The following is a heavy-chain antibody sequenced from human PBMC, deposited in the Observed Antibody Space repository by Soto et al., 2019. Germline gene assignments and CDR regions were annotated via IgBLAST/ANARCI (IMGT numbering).Heavy chain of an antibody. V-gene: IGHV3-23*01. CDR2: ISSSGGST. D-gene: IGHD6-13*01. J-gene: IGHJ5*02. CDR3: AKDSPYSSSWYVSGDWFDP. CDR1: GFTFSSYA. Sequence: PGGSLRLSCTASGFTFSSYAMSWVRQAPGKGLEWVSTISSSGGSTYYADSVKGRFTISRDNSKNTLYLQMNSLRAEDTAVYYCAKDSPYSSSWYVSGDWFDPWGQGTLVTVSS.